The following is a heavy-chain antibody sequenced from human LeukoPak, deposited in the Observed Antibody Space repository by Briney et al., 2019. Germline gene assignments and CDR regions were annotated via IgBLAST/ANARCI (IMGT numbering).Heavy chain of an antibody. CDR3: ARGQHRVTYSDDAFDI. V-gene: IGHV3-23*01. D-gene: IGHD4-11*01. CDR1: GFIFSSYG. CDR2: ISGSGGST. J-gene: IGHJ3*02. Sequence: GGSLRLSCAASGFIFSSYGMSWVRQAPGKGLEWVAVISGSGGSTYNADSVKGRFTISRDNSKNTLYLQMNSLRAEDTAVYYCARGQHRVTYSDDAFDIWGQGTMVTVSS.